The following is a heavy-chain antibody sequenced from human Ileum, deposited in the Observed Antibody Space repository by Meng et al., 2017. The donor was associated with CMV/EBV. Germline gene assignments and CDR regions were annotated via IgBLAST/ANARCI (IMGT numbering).Heavy chain of an antibody. J-gene: IGHJ4*02. Sequence: VYGCSFSCFHWSWLRPPPGKGLEWIGEINHSGSTNHHPSLKSRVTISVDTSKNPFSLKLSSVTAAATAVYCCAGLYGVAPLDLFDYWGQGTLVTVSS. CDR3: AGLYGVAPLDLFDY. CDR2: INHSGST. D-gene: IGHD2-8*01. CDR1: GCSFSCFH. V-gene: IGHV4-34*01.